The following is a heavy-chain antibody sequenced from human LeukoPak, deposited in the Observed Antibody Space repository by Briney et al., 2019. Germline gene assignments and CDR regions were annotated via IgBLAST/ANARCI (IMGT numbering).Heavy chain of an antibody. CDR2: IYHSGST. V-gene: IGHV4-30-2*01. D-gene: IGHD3-16*01. J-gene: IGHJ4*02. CDR3: GRDLAILGDPPHFVY. CDR1: GGSISSGGYY. Sequence: SETLSLTCTVSGGSISSGGYYWSWIRQPPGKGLEWIGYIYHSGSTYYNPSLKSRVTISVDRSKNQFSLKLSSVTAADTAVYYCGRDLAILGDPPHFVYLGQGTLGTVSS.